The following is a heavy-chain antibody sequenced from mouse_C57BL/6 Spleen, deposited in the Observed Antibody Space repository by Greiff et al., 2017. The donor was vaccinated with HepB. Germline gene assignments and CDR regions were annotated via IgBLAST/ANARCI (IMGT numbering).Heavy chain of an antibody. CDR1: GYSFTGYY. V-gene: IGHV1-42*01. D-gene: IGHD2-4*01. CDR3: ARGGLRDYVPFDS. CDR2: LNPSTGGT. J-gene: IGHJ2*01. Sequence: VQLQQSGPELVKPGASVKISCKASGYSFTGYYMNWVKQSPEKSLEWIGELNPSTGGTTYNQKFKAKATLTVDKSSSTAYMQLKSLTSEDSAVYIAARGGLRDYVPFDSRGESTTLTLSS.